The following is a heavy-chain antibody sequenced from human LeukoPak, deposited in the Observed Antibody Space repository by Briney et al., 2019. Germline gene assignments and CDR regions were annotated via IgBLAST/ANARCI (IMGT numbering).Heavy chain of an antibody. D-gene: IGHD2-21*02. CDR1: GGSISSYY. CDR2: IYYSGST. CDR3: ASRVKLAYCGGDCYPPIDY. J-gene: IGHJ4*02. Sequence: SETLSLTCTVSGGSISSYYWSWIRQPPGKGLEWIGYIYYSGSTNYNPSLKSRVTISVDTSKNQFSLKLSSVTAADTAVYYCASRVKLAYCGGDCYPPIDYWGQGTLVTVSS. V-gene: IGHV4-59*08.